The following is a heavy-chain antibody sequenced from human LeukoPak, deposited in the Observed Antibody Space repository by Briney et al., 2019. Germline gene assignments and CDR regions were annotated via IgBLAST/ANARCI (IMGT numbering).Heavy chain of an antibody. D-gene: IGHD5-12*01. V-gene: IGHV3-48*03. J-gene: IGHJ4*02. CDR3: ARSDTGYSGYDRTFVSLDY. CDR2: TTTSGGTI. CDR1: GFTFSSYE. Sequence: PGGSLRLSCAASGFTFSSYEMNWVRQAPGKGLEWVSSTTTSGGTIYYTDSVKGRFTVSRDNAKNSLYLQMNSLRAEDTAVYYCARSDTGYSGYDRTFVSLDYWGQGTLVIVSS.